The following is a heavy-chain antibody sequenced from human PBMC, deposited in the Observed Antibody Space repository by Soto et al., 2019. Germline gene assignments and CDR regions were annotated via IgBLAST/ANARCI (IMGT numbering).Heavy chain of an antibody. J-gene: IGHJ3*02. D-gene: IGHD3-9*01. CDR1: GGSISSYY. CDR3: ESDRLRYFDWGAFDI. Sequence: SETLSLTCTVSGGSISSYYWSWIRQPAGKGLEWIGRIYTSGSTNYNPSLNSRVTMSVDTSKNQFSLKLSSVTAADTAVYYCESDRLRYFDWGAFDIWGQGTMVTVSS. CDR2: IYTSGST. V-gene: IGHV4-4*07.